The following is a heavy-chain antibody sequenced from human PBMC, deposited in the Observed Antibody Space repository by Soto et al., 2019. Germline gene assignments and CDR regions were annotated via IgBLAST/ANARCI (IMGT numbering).Heavy chain of an antibody. CDR3: ARDISAGYSSGWGLYYYGMDV. J-gene: IGHJ6*02. D-gene: IGHD6-19*01. CDR1: GFTFSSYA. CDR2: ISYDGSNK. V-gene: IGHV3-30-3*01. Sequence: QVQLVESGGGVVQPGRSLRLSCAASGFTFSSYAMHWVRQAPGKGLEWVAVISYDGSNKYYADSVKGRFTISRDNSKNTLYLQMNSLRAEDTAVYYCARDISAGYSSGWGLYYYGMDVWGQGTTVTVSS.